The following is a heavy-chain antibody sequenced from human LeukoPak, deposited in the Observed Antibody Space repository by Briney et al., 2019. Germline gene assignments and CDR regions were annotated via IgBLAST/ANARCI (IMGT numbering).Heavy chain of an antibody. CDR1: GYNFSNYG. V-gene: IGHV5-51*01. CDR3: ARAYYYGSGSQPDY. J-gene: IGHJ4*02. CDR2: IYPGDSDT. Sequence: GESLKISCKGSGYNFSNYGIGWVRQMPGKGLEWMGIIYPGDSDTRYSPSFQGQVTISADKSISTAYLQWSSLKASDTAMYYCARAYYYGSGSQPDYWGQGTLVTVSS. D-gene: IGHD3-10*01.